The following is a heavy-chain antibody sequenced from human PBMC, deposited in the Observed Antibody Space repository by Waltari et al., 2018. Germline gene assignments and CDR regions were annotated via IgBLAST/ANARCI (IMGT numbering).Heavy chain of an antibody. D-gene: IGHD5-18*01. V-gene: IGHV1-2*02. CDR1: GYTSTGYY. J-gene: IGHJ4*02. CDR2: INPTSGDT. CDR3: AGVDTSLTTFDF. Sequence: QVQLVQSGAEVKKPGASVKVSCKASGYTSTGYYLHWVRPAPGQGLEWLGWINPTSGDTYSAQNFQGRVTMTRDTSVSTAYMELSGLRFGDAALYYCAGVDTSLTTFDFWGQGTLVTVSS.